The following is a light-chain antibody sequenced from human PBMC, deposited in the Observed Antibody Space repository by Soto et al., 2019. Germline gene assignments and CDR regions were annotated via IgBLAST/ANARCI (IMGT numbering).Light chain of an antibody. CDR3: SSYTTTGTQA. CDR2: DVS. V-gene: IGLV2-14*03. J-gene: IGLJ1*01. Sequence: QSVLTQPASVSGSPGQSITLSCTGTTSDVGGFDYVSWYQQNPGKAPKLMIFDVSNRPSGVSDRFSGSKSGNTASLTISGLQAEDEADYYCSSYTTTGTQAFEKGTKVTVL. CDR1: TSDVGGFDY.